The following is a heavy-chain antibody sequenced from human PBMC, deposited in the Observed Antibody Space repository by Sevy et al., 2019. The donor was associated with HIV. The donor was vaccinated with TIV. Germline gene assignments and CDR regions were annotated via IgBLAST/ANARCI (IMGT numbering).Heavy chain of an antibody. CDR3: AKDPPNYSSSSFFDY. CDR1: GFTFSSYG. Sequence: GGSLRLSCAASGFTFSSYGMLWVRQAPGKGLEWVAVISYDGSNKYYADSVKGRFTISRDNSKNTLYLQMNSLRAEDTAVYYCAKDPPNYSSSSFFDYWGQGTLVTVSS. V-gene: IGHV3-30*18. D-gene: IGHD6-6*01. CDR2: ISYDGSNK. J-gene: IGHJ4*02.